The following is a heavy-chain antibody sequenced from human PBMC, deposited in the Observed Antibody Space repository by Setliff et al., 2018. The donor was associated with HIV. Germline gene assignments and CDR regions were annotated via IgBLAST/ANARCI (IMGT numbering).Heavy chain of an antibody. J-gene: IGHJ4*02. V-gene: IGHV4-34*12. Sequence: SETLSLTCAVYGGSFSGYYWVWIRQPPGRGLEWIGSIFQSGNTYYNPSLKSRVTISVDTSKNQFSLKLSSVTAADTAVYYCARHLWGSGTDYWGQGTLVTVSS. CDR1: GGSFSGYY. CDR2: IFQSGNT. CDR3: ARHLWGSGTDY. D-gene: IGHD3-10*01.